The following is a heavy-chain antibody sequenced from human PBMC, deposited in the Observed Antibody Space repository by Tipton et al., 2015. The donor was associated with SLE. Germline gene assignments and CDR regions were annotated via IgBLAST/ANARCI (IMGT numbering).Heavy chain of an antibody. CDR2: INYSGTT. CDR3: TRHDYFASGRVY. V-gene: IGHV4-38-2*01. D-gene: IGHD3-10*01. CDR1: GFTFSSYA. Sequence: LRLSCAASGFTFSSYAMSWVRQPPGKGLEWIGSINYSGTTSYNPSLKSRVTISVDTSKNQFSLKLSSVTAADTAVYYCTRHDYFASGRVYWGQGTLVTVSS. J-gene: IGHJ4*02.